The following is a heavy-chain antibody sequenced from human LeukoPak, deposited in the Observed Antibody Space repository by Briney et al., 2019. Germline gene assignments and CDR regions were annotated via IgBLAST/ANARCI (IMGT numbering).Heavy chain of an antibody. Sequence: QPSETLSLTCAVYGGSFSGYYWSWIRQPPGKGLEWIGEINHSGSTNYNPSLKSRVTISVDTAKNQFSLKLSSVTAADTAVYYCARGHIAAAGTIYYMDVWGKGTTVTVSS. J-gene: IGHJ6*03. CDR2: INHSGST. V-gene: IGHV4-34*01. CDR1: GGSFSGYY. D-gene: IGHD6-13*01. CDR3: ARGHIAAAGTIYYMDV.